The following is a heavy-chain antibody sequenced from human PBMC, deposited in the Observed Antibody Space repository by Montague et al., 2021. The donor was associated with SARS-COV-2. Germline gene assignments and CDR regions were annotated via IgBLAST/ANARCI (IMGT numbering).Heavy chain of an antibody. CDR3: ARHAPGYFDCLEEGYFDY. CDR1: GGSISSYY. CDR2: IYYSGST. D-gene: IGHD3-9*01. V-gene: IGHV4-59*08. J-gene: IGHJ4*01. Sequence: SETLSLTCTVSGGSISSYYWSWIRQPPGKGLEWIGYIYYSGSTNYNPSLKSRVTISIDTSKNQFSLKLSSVTAADTAVYYCARHAPGYFDCLEEGYFDYWGQGTLVTVSS.